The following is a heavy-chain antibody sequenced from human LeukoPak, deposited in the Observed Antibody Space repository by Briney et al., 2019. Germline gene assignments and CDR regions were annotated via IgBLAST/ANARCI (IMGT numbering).Heavy chain of an antibody. V-gene: IGHV1-18*01. J-gene: IGHJ4*02. CDR2: ISAYNGNT. CDR3: ARALVDGYKELGY. CDR1: GDAFTSHG. D-gene: IGHD5-24*01. Sequence: ASVKVSCKPFGDAFTSHGFTWVRQAPGQGLEWMGWISAYNGNTNYAQKFQGRVAMTTDTSTSTAYMELRSLRFDDTAVYYCARALVDGYKELGYWGQGTLVTVSS.